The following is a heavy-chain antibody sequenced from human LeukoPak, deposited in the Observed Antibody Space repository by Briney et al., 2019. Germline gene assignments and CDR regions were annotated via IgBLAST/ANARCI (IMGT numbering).Heavy chain of an antibody. CDR3: ARYSYGSNFDY. D-gene: IGHD5-18*01. CDR1: GFTFSSYW. CDR2: INSDGSST. J-gene: IGHJ4*02. Sequence: GGSLRLSCAASGFTFSSYWMHWVRQAPGKGLVWVSRINSDGSSTSYADSVKGRFTISRDNAKNTLYLQMNSLRAEDTAVYYCARYSYGSNFDYWGQGTLVTVSS. V-gene: IGHV3-74*01.